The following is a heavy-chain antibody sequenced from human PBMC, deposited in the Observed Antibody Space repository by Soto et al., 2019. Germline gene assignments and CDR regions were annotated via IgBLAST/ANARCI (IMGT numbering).Heavy chain of an antibody. CDR2: IIPIFGTA. J-gene: IGHJ6*02. Sequence: ASVKVSCKASGGTFSSYAISWVRQAPGQGLEWMGGIIPIFGTANYAQKFQGRVTITADKPTSTAYMELSSLRSEDTAVYYCARGYHYDFWSGYLSYYGMDVWGQGTTVTVSS. V-gene: IGHV1-69*06. CDR1: GGTFSSYA. D-gene: IGHD3-3*01. CDR3: ARGYHYDFWSGYLSYYGMDV.